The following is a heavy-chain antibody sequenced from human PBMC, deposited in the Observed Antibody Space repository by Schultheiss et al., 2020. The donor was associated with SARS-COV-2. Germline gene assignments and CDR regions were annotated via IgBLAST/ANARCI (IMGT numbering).Heavy chain of an antibody. J-gene: IGHJ6*02. CDR2: IYYSGST. CDR1: GGSFSGYY. V-gene: IGHV4-34*11. Sequence: SQTLSLTCAVYGGSFSGYYWSWIRQPPGKGLEWIGSIYYSGSTYYNPSLRSRVTISIDTSKNQFSLNLSSVTATDTAVYSCARAAVYYYGMDVWGQGTTVTVSS. D-gene: IGHD6-13*01. CDR3: ARAAVYYYGMDV.